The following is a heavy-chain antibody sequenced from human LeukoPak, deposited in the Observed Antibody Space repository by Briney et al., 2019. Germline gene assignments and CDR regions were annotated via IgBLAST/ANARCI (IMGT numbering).Heavy chain of an antibody. CDR1: GGSVSGYY. Sequence: PPETLSLTCAVYGGSVSGYYWSWIRQPPGKGLEWIGEINHSGSTNYNPSLKSRVTISVDTSKNQFSLKLSSVTAADTAVYYCARGRGDYWGQGTLVTVSS. J-gene: IGHJ4*02. V-gene: IGHV4-34*01. CDR3: ARGRGDY. CDR2: INHSGST.